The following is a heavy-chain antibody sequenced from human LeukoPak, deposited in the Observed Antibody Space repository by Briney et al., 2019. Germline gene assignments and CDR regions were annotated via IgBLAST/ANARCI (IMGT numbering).Heavy chain of an antibody. Sequence: GGSLRLSCAASGFTFSDYYMSWIRQAPGKGLEWVSYISSSGSTIYYADSVKGRFTISRDNAKSSLYLQMNSLRAEDTAVYYCARVAHYDFWSGYYVPSGSYGMDVWGQGTTVTVSS. CDR3: ARVAHYDFWSGYYVPSGSYGMDV. CDR2: ISSSGSTI. V-gene: IGHV3-11*01. CDR1: GFTFSDYY. J-gene: IGHJ6*02. D-gene: IGHD3-3*01.